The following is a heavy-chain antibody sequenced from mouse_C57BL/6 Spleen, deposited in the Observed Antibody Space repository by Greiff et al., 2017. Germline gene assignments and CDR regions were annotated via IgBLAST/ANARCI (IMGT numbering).Heavy chain of an antibody. CDR1: GYSITSGYY. V-gene: IGHV3-6*01. J-gene: IGHJ3*01. CDR3: ARDQDYGRSWFAY. Sequence: EVQLVESGPGLVKPSPSLSLTCSATGYSITSGYYWIWIRRFPGNKREWMGYISYDGSNNYNPSLKNRISITRDTSKNQFFLKLNSVTTEDTATYYCARDQDYGRSWFAYWGQGTLVTVSA. D-gene: IGHD1-1*01. CDR2: ISYDGSN.